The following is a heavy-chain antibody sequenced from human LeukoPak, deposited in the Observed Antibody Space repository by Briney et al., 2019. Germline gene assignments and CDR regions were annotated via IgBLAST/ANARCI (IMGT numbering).Heavy chain of an antibody. J-gene: IGHJ4*02. V-gene: IGHV3-7*01. Sequence: GGSLRLSCAASGFTFSSYRMNWVRQAPGKGLEWVANIKQDGSEKYYVDSVKGRFTISRDNAKNSLYLQMNSLRAEDTAVYYCARDFDRFGAYWGQGTLVTVSS. CDR2: IKQDGSEK. D-gene: IGHD3-16*02. CDR3: ARDFDRFGAY. CDR1: GFTFSSYR.